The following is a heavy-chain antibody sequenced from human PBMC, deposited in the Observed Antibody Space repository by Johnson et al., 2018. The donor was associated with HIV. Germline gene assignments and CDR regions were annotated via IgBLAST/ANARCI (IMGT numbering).Heavy chain of an antibody. CDR3: ASPWGRFSTSSLDIFDI. V-gene: IGHV3-66*02. Sequence: VQLVESGGGLIQPGGSLRLSCAASGFTVSSNYMSWVRQAPGQGLEWVSVIYSGGSTYYADSVKGRFTISRDNAKNTLYLEMNSLRAEDTAVYYCASPWGRFSTSSLDIFDIWGQGTMVTVSS. CDR2: IYSGGST. D-gene: IGHD6-6*01. CDR1: GFTVSSNY. J-gene: IGHJ3*02.